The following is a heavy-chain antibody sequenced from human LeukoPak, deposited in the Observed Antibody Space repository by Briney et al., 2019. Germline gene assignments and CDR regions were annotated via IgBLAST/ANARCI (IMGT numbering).Heavy chain of an antibody. D-gene: IGHD3-10*01. CDR2: IYYSGST. J-gene: IGHJ5*02. CDR3: ARTPVPYYYGSGSYYGIGAKNWFDP. CDR1: GGSISSSSYY. Sequence: TSETLSLTCTVSGGSISSSSYYWGWIRQPPGKGLEWIGSIYYSGSTYYNPSLKSRVTISVDTSKNQFSLKLSSVTAADTAVYYCARTPVPYYYGSGSYYGIGAKNWFDPWGQGTLVTVSS. V-gene: IGHV4-39*01.